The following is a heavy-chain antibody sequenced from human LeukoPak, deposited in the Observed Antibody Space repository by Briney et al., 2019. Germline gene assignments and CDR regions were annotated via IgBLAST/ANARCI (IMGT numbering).Heavy chain of an antibody. CDR2: IYPGDSDI. CDR1: GYRFTSYW. Sequence: GESLKISCEGSGYRFTSYWIGWVRQMPGKGLEWMGIIYPGDSDIRYSPSFLGQVTISADKSISTAYLQWSSLKASDTAMYYCARQAGIWSGYPFDFWGQGTLVTVSS. CDR3: ARQAGIWSGYPFDF. V-gene: IGHV5-51*01. J-gene: IGHJ4*02. D-gene: IGHD3-3*01.